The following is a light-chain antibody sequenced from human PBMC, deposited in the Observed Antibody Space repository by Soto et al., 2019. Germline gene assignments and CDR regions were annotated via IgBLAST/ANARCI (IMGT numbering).Light chain of an antibody. J-gene: IGKJ4*01. Sequence: IVVTQSPGTLSLSPGERATLSCRASQSVRSSYFAWYQQKPGQAPRLLIFGASTRAPGIPDRFSGSGSGTDFTLTISKLEPEDFALFYCQQYGNSPLTFGGGTKVDIK. V-gene: IGKV3-20*01. CDR3: QQYGNSPLT. CDR2: GAS. CDR1: QSVRSSY.